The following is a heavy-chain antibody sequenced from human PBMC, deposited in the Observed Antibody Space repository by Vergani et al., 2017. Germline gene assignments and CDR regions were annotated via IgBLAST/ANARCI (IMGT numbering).Heavy chain of an antibody. CDR1: GGSISSYY. CDR3: ARFRRSSRLGYFDY. D-gene: IGHD3-16*01. V-gene: IGHV4-59*04. J-gene: IGHJ4*02. Sequence: QVQLQESGPGLVKPSETLSLTCTVSGGSISSYYWSWIRQPPGKGLEWIGYIYYSGSTYYNPSLKSRVTISVDTSKNQFSLKLSSVTAADTAVYYCARFRRSSRLGYFDYWGQGTLVTVSS. CDR2: IYYSGST.